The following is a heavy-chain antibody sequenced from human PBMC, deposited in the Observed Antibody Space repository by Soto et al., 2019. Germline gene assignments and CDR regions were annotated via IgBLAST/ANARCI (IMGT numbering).Heavy chain of an antibody. CDR1: GGSVSGNYY. CDR2: TYYGGST. V-gene: IGHV4-61*01. CDR3: ARDRGQIYPPGHNYCDS. D-gene: IGHD2-2*02. J-gene: IGHJ4*02. Sequence: SETLSLTCTVSGGSVSGNYYWSWIRQPPGKGLEWIAYTYYGGSTMYNPSLKSRVTIAVDTSKNQFSLKLSSVTAADTAVYYCARDRGQIYPPGHNYCDSWGQGTLVTVSS.